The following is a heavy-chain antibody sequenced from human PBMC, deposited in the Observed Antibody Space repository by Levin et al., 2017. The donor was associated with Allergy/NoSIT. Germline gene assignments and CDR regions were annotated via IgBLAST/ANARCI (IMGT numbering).Heavy chain of an antibody. J-gene: IGHJ4*02. Sequence: SCAASGFTFSSYAMHWVRQAPGKGLEWVAVISYDGSNKYYADSVKGRFTISRDNSKNTLYLQMNSLRAEDTAVYYCARAKPVLRYFDWLKLDYWGQGTLVTVS. CDR2: ISYDGSNK. CDR3: ARAKPVLRYFDWLKLDY. CDR1: GFTFSSYA. V-gene: IGHV3-30-3*01. D-gene: IGHD3-9*01.